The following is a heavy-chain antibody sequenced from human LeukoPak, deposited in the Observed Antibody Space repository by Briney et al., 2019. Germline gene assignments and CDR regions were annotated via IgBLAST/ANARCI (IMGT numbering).Heavy chain of an antibody. J-gene: IGHJ3*02. D-gene: IGHD6-13*01. V-gene: IGHV1-3*03. Sequence: ASVKVSCKASGYTFTSYAMHWVRQAPGQRLEWMGWINAGNGNTKYSQEFQGRVTITRDTSASTAYMVLSSLRSEDTAVYYCARDLFKESIAAAGDAFDIWGQGTMVTVSS. CDR1: GYTFTSYA. CDR2: INAGNGNT. CDR3: ARDLFKESIAAAGDAFDI.